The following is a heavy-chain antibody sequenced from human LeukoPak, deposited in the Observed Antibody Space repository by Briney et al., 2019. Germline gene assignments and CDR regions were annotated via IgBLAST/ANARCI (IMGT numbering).Heavy chain of an antibody. CDR1: GGSISSYY. CDR2: IYTSGSN. V-gene: IGHV4-4*07. D-gene: IGHD3-10*01. Sequence: SETLSLTCTVSGGSISSYYWSWIRQPAGKGLEWIGRIYTSGSNNYNPSLKSRVTMSVDTSKNQFSLKLSSVTAADTAVYYCARVPHYYGSGSYSYQDAFDIWGQGTMVTVSS. CDR3: ARVPHYYGSGSYSYQDAFDI. J-gene: IGHJ3*02.